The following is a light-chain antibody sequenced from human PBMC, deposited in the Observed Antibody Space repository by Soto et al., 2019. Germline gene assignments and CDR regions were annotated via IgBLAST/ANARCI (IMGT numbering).Light chain of an antibody. CDR1: SSDVGTYNL. Sequence: QLVLTQPASVSGSPGESITISCTGTSSDVGTYNLVTWYQQHPGRVPRLILYEGNKRPSGVSSRFSASKSGNTASLTISGLQAEDEADYFCCSYAPSRTLLFGGGTKVTVL. CDR3: CSYAPSRTLL. J-gene: IGLJ2*01. CDR2: EGN. V-gene: IGLV2-23*01.